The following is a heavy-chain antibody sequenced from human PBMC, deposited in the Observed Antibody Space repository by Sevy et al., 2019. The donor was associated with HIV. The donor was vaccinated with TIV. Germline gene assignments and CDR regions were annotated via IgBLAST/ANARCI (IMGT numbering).Heavy chain of an antibody. V-gene: IGHV3-23*01. Sequence: GGSLRLSCAASGFTFSSYAMNWVRQAPGKGLEWVSTIYGSGGVTYYEDSVKCRFTISRDKSKNTLYLQMNSLRVEDTAVYYCAGGRYDSSGSFDAFDIWGQGTMVTVSS. CDR3: AGGRYDSSGSFDAFDI. D-gene: IGHD3-22*01. CDR1: GFTFSSYA. CDR2: IYGSGGVT. J-gene: IGHJ3*02.